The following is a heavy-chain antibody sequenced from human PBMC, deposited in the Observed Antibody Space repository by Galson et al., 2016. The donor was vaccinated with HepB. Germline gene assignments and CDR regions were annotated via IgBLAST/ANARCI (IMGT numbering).Heavy chain of an antibody. Sequence: SLRLSCAASGFTFSRYGMHWVRQTPGKGLEWVAGILYDESNEKYADSVKGRFTISRDNSKNTLNLQMNSLRVEDTATYYCAREEAMVQGVRMKIFAGLHYYGMDVWGKGTTVTV. V-gene: IGHV3-33*01. CDR2: ILYDESNE. J-gene: IGHJ6*04. CDR1: GFTFSRYG. D-gene: IGHD3-10*01. CDR3: AREEAMVQGVRMKIFAGLHYYGMDV.